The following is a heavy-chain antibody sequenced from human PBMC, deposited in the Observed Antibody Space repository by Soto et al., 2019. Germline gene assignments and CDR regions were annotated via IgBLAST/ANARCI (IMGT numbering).Heavy chain of an antibody. CDR2: IYHTGST. J-gene: IGHJ5*02. CDR1: GVSISFDSYY. D-gene: IGHD3-10*01. Sequence: SETLSLTCSVSGVSISFDSYYWGWIRQPPGKGLEWIVTIYHTGSTNYNPSLKSRVTISVDTSKNQFSLKLSSVTAADTAVYYCARSRARGRASYYYGSGSYPAGFDPWGQGTLVTVSS. CDR3: ARSRARGRASYYYGSGSYPAGFDP. V-gene: IGHV4-39*07.